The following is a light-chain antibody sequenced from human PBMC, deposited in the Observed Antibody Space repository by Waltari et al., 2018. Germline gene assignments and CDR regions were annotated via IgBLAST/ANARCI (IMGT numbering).Light chain of an antibody. CDR1: QTVSASY. Sequence: EIVLTQSPGTLSLSPGEKATLSCRASQTVSASYLAWYQQKLGHAPSLLLHGPSRRAPGIPDRLSGSGSGTDFTLTISRMEPEDFAMYYCQQYGGSPPMYTFGQGTKLEIK. J-gene: IGKJ2*01. V-gene: IGKV3-20*01. CDR3: QQYGGSPPMYT. CDR2: GPS.